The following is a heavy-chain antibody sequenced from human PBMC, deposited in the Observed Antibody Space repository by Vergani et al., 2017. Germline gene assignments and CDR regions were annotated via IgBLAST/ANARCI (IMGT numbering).Heavy chain of an antibody. V-gene: IGHV4-39*01. J-gene: IGHJ4*02. CDR1: GASISSSRYY. Sequence: QLQLQESGPGLVKPSETLSLTCTVSGASISSSRYYWGWIRQPPGKGLEWIGSIYYSGSTYYNPSLKSRVTISVDTSKNQFSLKLSSVTAADTAVYYCARRSWYRFDYCGQGTLVTVSS. CDR2: IYYSGST. D-gene: IGHD6-13*01. CDR3: ARRSWYRFDY.